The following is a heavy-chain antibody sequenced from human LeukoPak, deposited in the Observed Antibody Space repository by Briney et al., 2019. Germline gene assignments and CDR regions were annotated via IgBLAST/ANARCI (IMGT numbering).Heavy chain of an antibody. Sequence: GGSLRLSCAASGFTFSSYVMNWLRQAPGEGLEWVSTISGSDDRTFYADSVKGRFTISRDNSKNTVYLQMNSLRAGDTVVYYCAKVQRSDFDMNFDSWGQGTLVTVSS. V-gene: IGHV3-23*01. CDR1: GFTFSSYV. J-gene: IGHJ4*02. CDR2: ISGSDDRT. D-gene: IGHD5-12*01. CDR3: AKVQRSDFDMNFDS.